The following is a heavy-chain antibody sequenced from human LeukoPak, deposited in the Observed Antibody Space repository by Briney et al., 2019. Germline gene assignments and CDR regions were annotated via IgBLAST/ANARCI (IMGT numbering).Heavy chain of an antibody. CDR1: GASISSYY. CDR3: ARAAGRDTTSGLDFDY. Sequence: SETLSLTCTVSGASISSYYWSWIRQPAGKGLEWIGRIYSSRSIYNPSLKSRVTMTVDTSKNQFSLKLSSVTAADTAVYYCARAAGRDTTSGLDFDYWGQGILVAVSS. D-gene: IGHD1-26*01. CDR2: IYSSRS. J-gene: IGHJ4*02. V-gene: IGHV4-4*07.